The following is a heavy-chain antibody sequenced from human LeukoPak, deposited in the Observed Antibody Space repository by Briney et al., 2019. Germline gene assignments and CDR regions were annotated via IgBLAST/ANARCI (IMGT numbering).Heavy chain of an antibody. CDR1: GFTFSDYY. D-gene: IGHD3-10*01. CDR2: IKQDGSEK. V-gene: IGHV3-7*01. Sequence: GGSLRLSCAVSGFTFSDYYMSRIRQAPGKGLEWVANIKQDGSEKYYVDSVKGRFTISRDNAKNSLYLQMNSLRAEDTAVYYCAREGGLGSLDYWGQGTLVTVSS. CDR3: AREGGLGSLDY. J-gene: IGHJ4*02.